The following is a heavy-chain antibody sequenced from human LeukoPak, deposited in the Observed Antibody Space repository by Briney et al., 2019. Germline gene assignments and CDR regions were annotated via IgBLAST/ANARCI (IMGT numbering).Heavy chain of an antibody. D-gene: IGHD5-18*01. CDR1: GFTFSSYG. Sequence: PGGSLRLSCAASGFTFSSYGMSWVRQAPGKGLEWVSAISGSGGSTYYADSVKSRFTISRDNSKNTLYLQMNSLRAEDTAVYYCAKDRGYNYGLFDYWGQGILVTVSS. V-gene: IGHV3-23*01. CDR2: ISGSGGST. J-gene: IGHJ4*02. CDR3: AKDRGYNYGLFDY.